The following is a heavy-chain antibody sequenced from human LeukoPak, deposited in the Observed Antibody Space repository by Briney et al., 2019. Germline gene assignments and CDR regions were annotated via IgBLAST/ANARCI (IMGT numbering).Heavy chain of an antibody. CDR1: GFTFSSYW. CDR3: AGYNWNDWGAFDI. V-gene: IGHV3-7*01. D-gene: IGHD1-1*01. CDR2: IKQDGSEK. Sequence: GGSLRLSCAASGFTFSSYWMSWVRQAPGKGLEWVANIKQDGSEKYYVDSVKGRFTISRDNAKNSLYLQMNSLRAEDTAVYYCAGYNWNDWGAFDIWGQGTMVAVSS. J-gene: IGHJ3*02.